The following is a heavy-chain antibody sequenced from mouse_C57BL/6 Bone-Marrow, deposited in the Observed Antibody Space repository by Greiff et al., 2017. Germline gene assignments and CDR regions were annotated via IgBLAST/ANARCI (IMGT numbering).Heavy chain of an antibody. CDR3: AKDYYGSSYWYFDV. J-gene: IGHJ1*03. V-gene: IGHV2-5*01. CDR2: LWRGGST. D-gene: IGHD1-1*01. Sequence: VQLQQSGPGLVQPSQSLSITCTVSGFSLTSYGVHWARQSPGKGLEWLGVLWRGGSTDYNAAFMSRLSITKDNSKSQVFFKMNSLQADDTAIYYCAKDYYGSSYWYFDVWGTGTTVTVSS. CDR1: GFSLTSYG.